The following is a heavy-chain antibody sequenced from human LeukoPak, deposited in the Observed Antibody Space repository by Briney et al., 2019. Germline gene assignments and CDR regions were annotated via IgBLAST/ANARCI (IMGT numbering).Heavy chain of an antibody. V-gene: IGHV3-21*01. D-gene: IGHD2-21*01. CDR2: ISSSSSYI. CDR3: ARDWHIVVDRPYYFDY. CDR1: GFTFSSYS. J-gene: IGHJ4*02. Sequence: NSGGSLRLSCAASGFTFSSYSMNWVRQAPGKGLEWVSSISSSSSYIYYADSVKGRFTISRDNAKNSLYLQMNSLRAEDTAVYYCARDWHIVVDRPYYFDYWGQGTLVTVSS.